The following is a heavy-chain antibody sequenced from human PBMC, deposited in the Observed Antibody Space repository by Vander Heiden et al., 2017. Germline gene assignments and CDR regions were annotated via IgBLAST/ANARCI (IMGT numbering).Heavy chain of an antibody. CDR1: GGTFSSYA. J-gene: IGHJ6*02. Sequence: QVQLVQSGAEVKKPGYTVNVSCKASGGTFSSYATSCVRQAPGQGLEWMGGIIPIFGTANYAQKFQGRVTITADESTSTAYMELSSLRSEDTAVYYCARDWGRLRKGYGMDVWGQGTTVTVSS. V-gene: IGHV1-69*01. CDR3: ARDWGRLRKGYGMDV. CDR2: IIPIFGTA. D-gene: IGHD4-17*01.